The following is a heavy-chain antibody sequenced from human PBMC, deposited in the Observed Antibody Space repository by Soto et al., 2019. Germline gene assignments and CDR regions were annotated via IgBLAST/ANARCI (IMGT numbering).Heavy chain of an antibody. V-gene: IGHV4-34*01. Sequence: QVQLQQWGAGLLKPSETLSLTCAVYGGSFNGYYWSWIRQPPGNGLEWVGEVNPSGTTNYTPSLKSRVTMSRDTPKNQFSLKMTSVTAADTDVYYCARGRDGGAAIWGQGTLVTVSS. CDR2: VNPSGTT. CDR1: GGSFNGYY. D-gene: IGHD4-17*01. CDR3: ARGRDGGAAI. J-gene: IGHJ4*02.